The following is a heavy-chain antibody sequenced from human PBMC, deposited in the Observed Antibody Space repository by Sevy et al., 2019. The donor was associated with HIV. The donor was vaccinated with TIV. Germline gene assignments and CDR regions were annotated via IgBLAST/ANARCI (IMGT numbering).Heavy chain of an antibody. D-gene: IGHD6-6*01. J-gene: IGHJ6*02. CDR3: ARGLAALPGYYYGMDV. CDR2: ISYDGNNR. V-gene: IGHV3-30-3*01. CDR1: GFTLSSYG. Sequence: GGSLRLSCAASGFTLSSYGVNWVRQAPGKGLEWVAVISYDGNNRYYADSVKGRFTISRDNSKNTLYLQMNSLRADDTAVYYCARGLAALPGYYYGMDVWGLGTTVTVSS.